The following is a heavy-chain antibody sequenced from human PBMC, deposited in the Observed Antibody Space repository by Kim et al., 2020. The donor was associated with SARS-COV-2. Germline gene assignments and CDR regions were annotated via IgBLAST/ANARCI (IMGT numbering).Heavy chain of an antibody. D-gene: IGHD4-17*01. J-gene: IGHJ6*02. CDR1: GGSISSYY. CDR2: IYYSGST. Sequence: SETLSLTCTVSGGSISSYYWSWIRQPPGKGLEWIGYIYYSGSTNYNPSLKSRVTISVDTSKNQFSLKLSSVTAADTAVYYCARGPTTVTTWDYYYYGMDVWGQGTTVTVSS. CDR3: ARGPTTVTTWDYYYYGMDV. V-gene: IGHV4-59*13.